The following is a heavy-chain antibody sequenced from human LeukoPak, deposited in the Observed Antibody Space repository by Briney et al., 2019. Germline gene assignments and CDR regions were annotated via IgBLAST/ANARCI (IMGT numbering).Heavy chain of an antibody. Sequence: SQTLSLTCAISGDSVSSNSAAWNWIRQSPSRGLEWLGTTYYRSKWYNDYAESVKGRVTINPDTSKSRFSLQLNSVTPDDTAVYYCARSHQGCFDYWGQGTLVTVSS. J-gene: IGHJ4*02. CDR1: GDSVSSNSAA. CDR3: ARSHQGCFDY. V-gene: IGHV6-1*01. CDR2: TYYRSKWYN.